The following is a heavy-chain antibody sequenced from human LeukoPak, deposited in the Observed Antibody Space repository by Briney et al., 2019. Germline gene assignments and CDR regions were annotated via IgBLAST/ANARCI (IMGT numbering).Heavy chain of an antibody. V-gene: IGHV3-21*01. CDR2: MSSSGDSI. CDR3: ASSGYDLDWYFDL. J-gene: IGHJ2*01. CDR1: GFTFSTYT. D-gene: IGHD5-12*01. Sequence: GGSLRLSCAASGFTFSTYTINWVRQAPGKGLQWVSSMSSSGDSIHLADSVKGRFSISRDSANNSLYLQMNSLGAEDAAVYYCASSGYDLDWYFDLWGRGTLVTVSS.